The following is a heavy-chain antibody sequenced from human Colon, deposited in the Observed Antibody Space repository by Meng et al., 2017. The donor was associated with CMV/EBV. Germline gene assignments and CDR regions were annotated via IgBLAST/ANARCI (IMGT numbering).Heavy chain of an antibody. Sequence: QVQVVQSGAEVEKPGASVKVSCKASGYTFTDYYMHWVRQAPGQGLEWMGWINPNSGGTNYAQKFQGRVTMTRDTSISTAYMELSRLRSDDTAVYYCARAPYNWNDEGWFDPWGQGTLVTVSS. CDR3: ARAPYNWNDEGWFDP. CDR2: INPNSGGT. D-gene: IGHD1-20*01. V-gene: IGHV1-2*02. J-gene: IGHJ5*02. CDR1: GYTFTDYY.